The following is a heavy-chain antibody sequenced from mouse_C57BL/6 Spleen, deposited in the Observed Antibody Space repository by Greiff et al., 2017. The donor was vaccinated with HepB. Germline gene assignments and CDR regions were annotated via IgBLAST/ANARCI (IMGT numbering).Heavy chain of an antibody. Sequence: EVQLQQSGPGLVKPSQSLCLTCSVTGYSITSGYYWNWIRQFPGNKLEWMGYISYDGSNNYNPSLKNRISITRDTSKNQFFLKLNSVTTEDTATYYCARGDYGSSYGVYWGQGTTLTVSS. CDR3: ARGDYGSSYGVY. CDR1: GYSITSGYY. V-gene: IGHV3-6*01. CDR2: ISYDGSN. J-gene: IGHJ2*01. D-gene: IGHD1-1*01.